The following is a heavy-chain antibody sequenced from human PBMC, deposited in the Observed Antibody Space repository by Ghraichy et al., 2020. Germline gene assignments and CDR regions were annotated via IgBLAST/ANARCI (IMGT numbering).Heavy chain of an antibody. V-gene: IGHV4-61*01. CDR3: ARERPTGTTDY. CDR1: GGSVSSGSYY. Sequence: SETLSLTCTVSGGSVSSGSYYWSWIRQPPGKGLEWIGYIYFSGSTNYNPSLKSRVTISVDTYKNQFFLKLSSVTAADTAVYYCARERPTGTTDYWGQGTLVTVSS. CDR2: IYFSGST. J-gene: IGHJ4*02. D-gene: IGHD1-7*01.